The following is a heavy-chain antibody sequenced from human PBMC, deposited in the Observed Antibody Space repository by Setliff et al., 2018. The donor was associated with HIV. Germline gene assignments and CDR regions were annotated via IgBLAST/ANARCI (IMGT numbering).Heavy chain of an antibody. CDR2: IHYSRGS. Sequence: PSETLSLTCSVSGVSISGPIGITYYWDWLRQPPGKGLEWIGNIHYSRGSSYNASLKSRLTISVDTSKNQFSVKLNSVTAADTAVYYCARSKISGSNHETYGFDVWGQGTTVTVSS. CDR3: ARSKISGSNHETYGFDV. J-gene: IGHJ6*02. D-gene: IGHD1-26*01. CDR1: GVSISGPIGITYY. V-gene: IGHV4-39*07.